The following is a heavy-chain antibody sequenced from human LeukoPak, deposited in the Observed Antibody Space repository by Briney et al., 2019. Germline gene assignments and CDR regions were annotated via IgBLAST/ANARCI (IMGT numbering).Heavy chain of an antibody. Sequence: PGGSLRLSCAASGFTVSSTYISWVRQAPGKGLQWVSVVYSGGSTYYADSVKGRFTISRDNSKNTLYLQMNSLRAEDTAVYYCAREDSPYGMDDWGQGTTVTVSS. CDR2: VYSGGST. D-gene: IGHD2-15*01. CDR1: GFTVSSTY. V-gene: IGHV3-66*01. CDR3: AREDSPYGMDD. J-gene: IGHJ6*02.